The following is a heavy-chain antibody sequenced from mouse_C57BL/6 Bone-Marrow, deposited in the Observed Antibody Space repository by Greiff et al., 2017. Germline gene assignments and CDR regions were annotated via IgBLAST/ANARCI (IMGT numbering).Heavy chain of an antibody. V-gene: IGHV7-1*01. J-gene: IGHJ3*01. CDR2: SRNKANDYTT. CDR1: GFTFSDFY. Sequence: EVNVVESGGGLVQSGRSLRLSCATSGFTFSDFYMEWVRQAPGKGLEWIAASRNKANDYTTEYSASVKGRFIVSRDTSQSILYLQMNALRAEDTAIYYCARDEGLRRFAYWGQGTLVTVSA. CDR3: ARDEGLRRFAY. D-gene: IGHD2-4*01.